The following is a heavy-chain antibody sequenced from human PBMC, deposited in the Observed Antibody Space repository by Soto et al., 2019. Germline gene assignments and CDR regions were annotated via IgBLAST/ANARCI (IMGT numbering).Heavy chain of an antibody. Sequence: SETLSLTCTVSGGSISSGGYYWSWIRQHPGKGLEWIGYIYYSGSTYYNPSLKSRVTISVDTSKNQFSLKLSSVTAADTAVYYCARSSPDLRGTSDYYYYGMDVWGQGTTVTVSS. V-gene: IGHV4-31*03. CDR1: GGSISSGGYY. CDR3: ARSSPDLRGTSDYYYYGMDV. D-gene: IGHD2-2*01. CDR2: IYYSGST. J-gene: IGHJ6*02.